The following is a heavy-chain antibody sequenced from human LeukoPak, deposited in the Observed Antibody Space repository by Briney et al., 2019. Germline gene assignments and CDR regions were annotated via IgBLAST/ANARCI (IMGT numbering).Heavy chain of an antibody. V-gene: IGHV5-51*01. D-gene: IGHD1-14*01. CDR1: GYSFTSYW. Sequence: GESLKISCKGSGYSFTSYWIGWVRQMPGKGLEWMGIIYPDDSDTRYSPSFQGQVTMSADKSISTAYLQWSSLKASDTAIYYCARQSNRDYGDYWGQGTLVTVSS. CDR2: IYPDDSDT. CDR3: ARQSNRDYGDY. J-gene: IGHJ4*02.